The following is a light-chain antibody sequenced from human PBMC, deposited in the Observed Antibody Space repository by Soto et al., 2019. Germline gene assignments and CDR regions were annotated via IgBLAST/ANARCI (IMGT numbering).Light chain of an antibody. V-gene: IGKV1-5*01. CDR2: DAS. CDR1: QTISTW. CDR3: QQYESYSS. J-gene: IGKJ2*01. Sequence: DIQMTQSPFTLSASVGDRVTITCRASQTISTWLAWYQQRPGRAPKLLIYDASSLQGRVPSRFSGSGSGTEFTLTISSLQPDDFATYYCQQYESYSSFGQGTKLEIK.